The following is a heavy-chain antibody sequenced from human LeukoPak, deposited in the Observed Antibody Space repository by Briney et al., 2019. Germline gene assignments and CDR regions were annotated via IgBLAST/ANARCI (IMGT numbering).Heavy chain of an antibody. J-gene: IGHJ5*02. D-gene: IGHD5-24*01. V-gene: IGHV3-23*01. CDR1: GFTFSSYA. Sequence: PGGSLRLSCAASGFTFSSYAMSWVRQAPGKGLEWVSAISGSGGSTYYADSVKGRFTISRDNSKNTLYLQMNSLRAEDTAVYYCAKDSSDGYFVRANWFDPWAREPWSPSPQ. CDR2: ISGSGGST. CDR3: AKDSSDGYFVRANWFDP.